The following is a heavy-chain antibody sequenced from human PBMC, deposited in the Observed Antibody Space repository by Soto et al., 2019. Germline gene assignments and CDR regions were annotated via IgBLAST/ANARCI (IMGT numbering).Heavy chain of an antibody. CDR2: IYSDGSA. CDR3: ARHGYSYGGGYFDY. J-gene: IGHJ4*02. V-gene: IGHV3-66*04. D-gene: IGHD5-18*01. Sequence: GGSLRLSCAASGFTVSSNYMSWVRQAPGKGLEWVSVIYSDGSAYYADSVKGRFTISRDNSKNTLYFQMNSLRAEDAAVYYCARHGYSYGGGYFDYWGQGTLVTVSS. CDR1: GFTVSSNY.